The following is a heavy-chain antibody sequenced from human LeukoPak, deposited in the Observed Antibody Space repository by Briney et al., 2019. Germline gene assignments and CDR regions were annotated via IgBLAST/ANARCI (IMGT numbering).Heavy chain of an antibody. Sequence: GGSLRLSCAASGFTFSSYAMSWVRQAPGKGLEWVSAISGSGGSTYYADSVKGRFPISRDNSKNTLYLQMNSLRAEDTAVYYCAKDKSSSWYSEFDYWGQGTLVTVSS. CDR1: GFTFSSYA. CDR3: AKDKSSSWYSEFDY. CDR2: ISGSGGST. V-gene: IGHV3-23*01. J-gene: IGHJ4*02. D-gene: IGHD6-13*01.